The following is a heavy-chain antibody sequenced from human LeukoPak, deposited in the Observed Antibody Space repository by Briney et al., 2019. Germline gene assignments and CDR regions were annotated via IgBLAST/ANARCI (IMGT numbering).Heavy chain of an antibody. CDR3: ARHVVAVGFDY. CDR2: ISSSSSYI. V-gene: IGHV3-21*01. D-gene: IGHD3-22*01. CDR1: GFTFSSYS. Sequence: PGGSLRLSCAASGFTFSSYSMNWVRQAPGKGLEWVSSISSSSSYIYYADSVKGRFTISRDNANNSLYLQMNSLRAEGTAVYYCARHVVAVGFDYWGQGTLVTVSS. J-gene: IGHJ4*02.